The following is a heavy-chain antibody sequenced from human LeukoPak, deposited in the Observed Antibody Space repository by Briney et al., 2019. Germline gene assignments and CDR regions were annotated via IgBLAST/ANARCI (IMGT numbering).Heavy chain of an antibody. D-gene: IGHD5-12*01. CDR3: AKDQTGGYDLGGQFDY. CDR2: ISYDGSNK. Sequence: PGGSLRLSCAASGFAFSSYGMHWVRHAPGKGLEWVGVISYDGSNKYYADSVKSRFTISRDNSKNTLYLQMNSLRAEDTAVYYCAKDQTGGYDLGGQFDYWGQGTLVTVSS. J-gene: IGHJ4*02. CDR1: GFAFSSYG. V-gene: IGHV3-30*18.